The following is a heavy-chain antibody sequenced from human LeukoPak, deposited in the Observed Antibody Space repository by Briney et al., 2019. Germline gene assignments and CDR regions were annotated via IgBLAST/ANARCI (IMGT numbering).Heavy chain of an antibody. J-gene: IGHJ5*02. V-gene: IGHV1-2*06. CDR3: ARGRYYYDSSGFSNWFDP. CDR1: GYTFTGYY. CDR2: INPNSGGT. Sequence: APVKVSCKASGYTFTGYYMHWVRQAPGQGLEWMGRINPNSGGTNYAQKFQGRVTMIRDTSISTAYMELSRLRSDDTAVYYCARGRYYYDSSGFSNWFDPWGQGTLVTVSS. D-gene: IGHD3-22*01.